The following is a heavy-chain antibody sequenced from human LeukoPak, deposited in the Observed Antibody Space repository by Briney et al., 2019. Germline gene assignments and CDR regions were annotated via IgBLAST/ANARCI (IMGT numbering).Heavy chain of an antibody. D-gene: IGHD3-22*01. Sequence: PGGSLRLSCAVSGFTLTNYAMSWVRQAPGKGLEWVSTISGSGGSTYYADSVKGRFTISRDNSKNTLYLQMNSLRAEDTAVYYCVRLKGITKIVDEFYFDYWGQGTLVTVSS. J-gene: IGHJ4*02. CDR2: ISGSGGST. CDR1: GFTLTNYA. CDR3: VRLKGITKIVDEFYFDY. V-gene: IGHV3-23*01.